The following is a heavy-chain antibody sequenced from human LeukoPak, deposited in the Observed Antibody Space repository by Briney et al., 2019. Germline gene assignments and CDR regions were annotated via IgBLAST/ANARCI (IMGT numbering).Heavy chain of an antibody. CDR2: IRSKPYGETT. CDR3: ECTSGWPGHFGY. Sequence: GGSLRLSCTTSGFIFGDYAMSWFRQAPGKGLEWVGFIRSKPYGETTEYAGSAKGRFIISRDDSKNIAYLQMNSLKTEDTAMYYCECTSGWPGHFGYWGQGTLDTVPS. J-gene: IGHJ4*02. CDR1: GFIFGDYA. D-gene: IGHD6-19*01. V-gene: IGHV3-49*03.